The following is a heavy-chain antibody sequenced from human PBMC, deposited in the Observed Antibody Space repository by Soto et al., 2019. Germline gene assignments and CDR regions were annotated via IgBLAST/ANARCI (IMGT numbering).Heavy chain of an antibody. Sequence: QVQLVQSGAEVKKPGSSVKVSCKASGGTFSSYAISWVRQAPGQGLEWMGGIIPIFGTANYAQKFQGRVTNNADESRDTAHTWGSSVRSSDTAVYYCAREEGSGITFGDVITSYYGMDVWGQGGTVTVSS. CDR3: AREEGSGITFGDVITSYYGMDV. CDR1: GGTFSSYA. CDR2: IIPIFGTA. J-gene: IGHJ6*02. D-gene: IGHD3-16*02. V-gene: IGHV1-69*01.